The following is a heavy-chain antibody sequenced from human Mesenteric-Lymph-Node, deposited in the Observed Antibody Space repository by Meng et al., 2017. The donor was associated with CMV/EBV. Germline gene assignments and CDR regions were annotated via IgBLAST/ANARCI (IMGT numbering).Heavy chain of an antibody. J-gene: IGHJ4*02. Sequence: GESLKISCAASGIFFSSYAMTWVRQAPGKGLEWVSSISSSSNYIDYADSVKGRFTFSRDNAKNSLYLQMNSLRAEDTAVYYCARDPGGHFDYWGQGTLVTVSS. CDR2: ISSSSNYI. CDR1: GIFFSSYA. CDR3: ARDPGGHFDY. V-gene: IGHV3-21*01. D-gene: IGHD1-14*01.